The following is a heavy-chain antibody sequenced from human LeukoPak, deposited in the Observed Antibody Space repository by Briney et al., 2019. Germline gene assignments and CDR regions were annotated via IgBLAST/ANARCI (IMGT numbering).Heavy chain of an antibody. CDR3: AKDIGYGDYYYFDY. D-gene: IGHD4-17*01. CDR1: GFTFDDYA. Sequence: GGSLRLSCAASGFTFDDYAMHWVRQAPGKGLEWVSGISWNSGSIGYADSVKGRFTISRGNAKNSLYLQMNSLRAEDTALYYCAKDIGYGDYYYFDYWGQGTLVTVSS. V-gene: IGHV3-9*01. J-gene: IGHJ4*02. CDR2: ISWNSGSI.